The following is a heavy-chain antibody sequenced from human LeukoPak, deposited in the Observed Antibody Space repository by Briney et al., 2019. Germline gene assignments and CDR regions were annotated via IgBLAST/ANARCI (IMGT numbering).Heavy chain of an antibody. CDR2: ISAYNGNT. CDR1: GYTFTSYG. Sequence: ASVKVSCKASGYTFTSYGISWVRQAPGQGLEWMGWISAYNGNTNYAQKLQGRVTMTTDTSTSTAYMELRSLRAEDTAVYYCARAGLNMVRLFYYFDYWGQGTLVTVSS. CDR3: ARAGLNMVRLFYYFDY. D-gene: IGHD3-10*01. J-gene: IGHJ4*02. V-gene: IGHV1-18*01.